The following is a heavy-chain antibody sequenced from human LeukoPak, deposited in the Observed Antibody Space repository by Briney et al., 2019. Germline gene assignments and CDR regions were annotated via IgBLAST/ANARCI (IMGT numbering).Heavy chain of an antibody. CDR2: INHSGST. CDR3: ARVPIVVVPAAPGRNAFDI. D-gene: IGHD2-2*01. J-gene: IGHJ3*02. V-gene: IGHV4-34*01. CDR1: GGSFSGYC. Sequence: SQTLSLTCAVYGGSFSGYCWSWIRQPPGKGLEWIGEINHSGSTNYNPSLKSRVTISVDTSKNQFSLKLSSVTAADTAVYYCARVPIVVVPAAPGRNAFDIWGQGTMVTVSS.